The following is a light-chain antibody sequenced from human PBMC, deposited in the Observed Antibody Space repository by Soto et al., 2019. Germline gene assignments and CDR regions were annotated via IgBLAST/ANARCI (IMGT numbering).Light chain of an antibody. CDR3: QQYGSSPHGGVT. J-gene: IGKJ4*01. Sequence: EIVLTQSPGTLSLSPGERATLSCRASQRVVSTNLAWYQQRPGQAPRLLISGASSRATGIPDRFSGSGSGTDFTLTISRLEPEDFEVYYCQQYGSSPHGGVTFGGGTKVEIK. CDR1: QRVVSTN. V-gene: IGKV3-20*01. CDR2: GAS.